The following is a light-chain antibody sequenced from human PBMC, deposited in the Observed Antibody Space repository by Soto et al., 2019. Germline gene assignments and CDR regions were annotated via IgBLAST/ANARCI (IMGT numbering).Light chain of an antibody. CDR3: LMYDGGAWV. V-gene: IGLV7-43*01. J-gene: IGLJ3*02. CDR2: SAH. CDR1: NGAVTSGYY. Sequence: QAVVTQAPSLTVSPGGTVTLTCASINGAVTSGYYPSWFQQKPGQAPRALIHSAHNKHSWTPARFSGALLGGKAALTLSGAQAEDEAEYYCLMYDGGAWVFGGGTELTVL.